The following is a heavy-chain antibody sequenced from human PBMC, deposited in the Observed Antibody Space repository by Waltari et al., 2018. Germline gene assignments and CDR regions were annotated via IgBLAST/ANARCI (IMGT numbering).Heavy chain of an antibody. J-gene: IGHJ4*02. CDR2: IYYSGRT. D-gene: IGHD3-10*01. CDR3: ARVRRAFGMVRGVTGPYFDY. Sequence: QVQLQESGPGLVKPSETLSLTCTVSGGSISSYYWSWIRQPPGKGLEWIGYIYYSGRTNYTPSLKSRVTISVDTSKNQFSLKLSSGTAADTAVYYCARVRRAFGMVRGVTGPYFDYWGQGTLVTVSS. V-gene: IGHV4-59*01. CDR1: GGSISSYY.